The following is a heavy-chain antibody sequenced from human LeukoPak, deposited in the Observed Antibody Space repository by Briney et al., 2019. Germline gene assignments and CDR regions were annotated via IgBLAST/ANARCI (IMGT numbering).Heavy chain of an antibody. CDR2: MNHSGST. D-gene: IGHD6-13*01. V-gene: IGHV4-34*01. CDR1: GGSFSGYY. CDR3: ARGRYLTTLGGAAAGFLDY. J-gene: IGHJ4*02. Sequence: SENLSLTCDVYGGSFSGYYWSWIRQPPGKGLEWIGEMNHSGSTNYNPSLKSRVTMSVDTSQKQFSLRLTSVTAADTAVYYCARGRYLTTLGGAAAGFLDYWGQGTLVTVSS.